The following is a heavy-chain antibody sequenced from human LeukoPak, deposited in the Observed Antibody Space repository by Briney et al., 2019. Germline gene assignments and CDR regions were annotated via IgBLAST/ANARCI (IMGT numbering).Heavy chain of an antibody. CDR3: AKDAQRGFDYSNSLEH. CDR1: GFTFSHFG. J-gene: IGHJ4*02. CDR2: IWSDATNQ. D-gene: IGHD4-11*01. Sequence: GTSLRLSCEASGFTFSHFGMHWVRQAPGKGLEWVAVIWSDATNQYYADSVKGRFTISRDNFKNTVSLQMNSLRAEDTAVYYRAKDAQRGFDYSNSLEHWGQGSLVTVSS. V-gene: IGHV3-33*06.